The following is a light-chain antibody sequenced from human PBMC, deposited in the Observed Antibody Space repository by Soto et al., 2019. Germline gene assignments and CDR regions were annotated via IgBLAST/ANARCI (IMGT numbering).Light chain of an antibody. CDR1: SGHSSCA. V-gene: IGLV4-69*01. Sequence: QSVLTQSPSASASLGASVKLTCTLSSGHSSCAIAWHQQQPEKGPRYLMKLNSDGSHSKGDGIPDRFSGSSSGAERYLPITSLQSEDEADYYCQTWGTGILVVFGGGTKLTVL. CDR3: QTWGTGILVV. CDR2: LNSDGSH. J-gene: IGLJ2*01.